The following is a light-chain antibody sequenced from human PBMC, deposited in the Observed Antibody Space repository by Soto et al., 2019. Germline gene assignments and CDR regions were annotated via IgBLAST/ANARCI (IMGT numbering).Light chain of an antibody. J-gene: IGKJ1*01. CDR1: QSIRRF. CDR3: QQYNYYRWT. V-gene: IGKV1-5*03. CDR2: QAS. Sequence: QSPSSLSASVGDRVTITCRASQSIRRFLAWYQQKPGKAPKLLIYQASNLESGVPSRFSGSGSGTEFTLTISSLQPDDLAVYYCQQYNYYRWTFGQGTKVDIK.